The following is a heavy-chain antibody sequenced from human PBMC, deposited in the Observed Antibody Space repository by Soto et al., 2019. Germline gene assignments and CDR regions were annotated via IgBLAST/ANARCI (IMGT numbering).Heavy chain of an antibody. CDR2: IFSNDEK. CDR3: ARIRVGYCSSTSCYKAYDY. CDR1: GFSLSNARMG. D-gene: IGHD2-2*02. J-gene: IGHJ4*02. V-gene: IGHV2-26*01. Sequence: QVTLKESGPVLVKPTETLTLTCTVSGFSLSNARMGVSWIRQPPGKALEGLAHIFSNDEKSYITSLKSRLTISDDTSKSQVVLTMTNMDTVDTATYYCARIRVGYCSSTSCYKAYDYWGQGTLVTVSS.